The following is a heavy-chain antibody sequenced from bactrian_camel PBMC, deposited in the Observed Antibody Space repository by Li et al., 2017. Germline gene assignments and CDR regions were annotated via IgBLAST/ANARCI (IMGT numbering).Heavy chain of an antibody. CDR1: QSSVSISR. Sequence: DVQLVESGGGSVQAGGTLRLSCVATQSSVSISRMAWFRQAPGKEREGLAVIRSDGILAYSESVRGRFTISGDIAKNALYLQLNSLKTEDTAMYYCAKYKLPPEPPVGQGTQVTVS. J-gene: IGHJ4*01. V-gene: IGHV3S67*01. CDR2: IRSDGIL.